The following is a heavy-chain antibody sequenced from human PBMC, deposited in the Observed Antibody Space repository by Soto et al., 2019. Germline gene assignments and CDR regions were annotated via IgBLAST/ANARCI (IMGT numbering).Heavy chain of an antibody. CDR3: TTDSYSTMIEVRFDY. Sequence: GGSLRLSCAGSGFAFSNDWINWVRQDTGKGLEWVGRIKSKALGGTTDFAAPVRGRFAITRDDSRNMAYMQMNSLNTVDTAVYYCTTDSYSTMIEVRFDYWGHGTLVTVS. J-gene: IGHJ4*01. V-gene: IGHV3-15*07. CDR1: GFAFSNDW. CDR2: IKSKALGGTT. D-gene: IGHD3-22*01.